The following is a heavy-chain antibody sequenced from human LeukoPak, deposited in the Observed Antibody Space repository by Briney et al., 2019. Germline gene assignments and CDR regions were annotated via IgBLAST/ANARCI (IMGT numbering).Heavy chain of an antibody. Sequence: GGSLRLSCAASGFIFKNFAMSWSRQAPGKGLEWVSAISGSGDSPYYADSVRGRFSISRDNSRDILFLHMNSLRPEDTATYYCATERGDFFDSWGQGTLVTVSS. D-gene: IGHD5-24*01. V-gene: IGHV3-23*01. J-gene: IGHJ4*02. CDR2: ISGSGDSP. CDR1: GFIFKNFA. CDR3: ATERGDFFDS.